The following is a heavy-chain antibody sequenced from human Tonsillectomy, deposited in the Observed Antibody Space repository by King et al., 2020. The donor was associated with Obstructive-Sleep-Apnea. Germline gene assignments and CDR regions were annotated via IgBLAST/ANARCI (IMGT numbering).Heavy chain of an antibody. Sequence: VQLVESGGGLVQPGGSLRLSCAASGFTFSSYDMHWVRQATGKGLEWVSAIGTAGDTYYPGSVKGRFTISRENAKNSLYLQMNSLRAGDTAVNYCARVYSYGTYGMDVWGQGTTVTVSS. CDR2: IGTAGDT. V-gene: IGHV3-13*01. J-gene: IGHJ6*02. D-gene: IGHD5-18*01. CDR3: ARVYSYGTYGMDV. CDR1: GFTFSSYD.